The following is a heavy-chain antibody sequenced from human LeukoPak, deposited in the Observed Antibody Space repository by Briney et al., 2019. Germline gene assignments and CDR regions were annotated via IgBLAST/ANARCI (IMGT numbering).Heavy chain of an antibody. CDR3: AKIQGYYFDY. Sequence: PGGSLRLSCAASGFTFSGYAMSWVRQAPGKGLEWVSAISSSGGSTYYADSVKGRFTTSRDNSKNTLYLQMNSLRAEDTAVYYCAKIQGYYFDYWGQGTLVTVSS. CDR2: ISSSGGST. D-gene: IGHD5-18*01. J-gene: IGHJ4*02. CDR1: GFTFSGYA. V-gene: IGHV3-23*01.